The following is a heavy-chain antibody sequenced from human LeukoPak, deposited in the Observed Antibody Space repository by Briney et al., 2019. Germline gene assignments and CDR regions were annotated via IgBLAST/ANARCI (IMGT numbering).Heavy chain of an antibody. D-gene: IGHD3-22*01. CDR3: ARATRTNTYYYDSSGYYVDY. J-gene: IGHJ4*02. CDR2: ISSSSSYI. V-gene: IGHV3-21*01. Sequence: GGSLRLSCAASGFTFSSYAMSWVRQAPGKGLEWVSSISSSSSYIYYADSVKGRFTISRDNAKNSLYLQMNSLRAEDTAVYYCARATRTNTYYYDSSGYYVDYWGQGTLVTVSS. CDR1: GFTFSSYA.